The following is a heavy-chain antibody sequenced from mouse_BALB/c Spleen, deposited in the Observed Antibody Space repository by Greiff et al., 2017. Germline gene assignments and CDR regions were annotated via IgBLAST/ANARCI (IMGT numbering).Heavy chain of an antibody. CDR2: INPSNGRT. CDR1: GYTFTSYW. D-gene: IGHD2-1*01. J-gene: IGHJ4*01. Sequence: QVQLQQSGAELVKPGASVKLSCKASGYTFTSYWMHWVKQRPGQGLEWIGEINPSNGRTNYNEKFKSKATLTVDKSSSTAYMQLSSLTSEDSAVYYCASGNYGAMDYWGQGTSVTVSS. V-gene: IGHV1S81*02. CDR3: ASGNYGAMDY.